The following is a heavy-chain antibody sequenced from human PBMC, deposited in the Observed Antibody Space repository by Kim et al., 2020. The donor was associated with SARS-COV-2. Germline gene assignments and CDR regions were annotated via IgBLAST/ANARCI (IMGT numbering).Heavy chain of an antibody. Sequence: TEPNPSLKSRVTVSVDTAKNQFSVRLSSVTAADTAVYYCATGYNYFYMDVWGQGTTVSVSS. CDR3: ATGYNYFYMDV. V-gene: IGHV4-39*01. D-gene: IGHD5-12*01. J-gene: IGHJ6*03. CDR2: T.